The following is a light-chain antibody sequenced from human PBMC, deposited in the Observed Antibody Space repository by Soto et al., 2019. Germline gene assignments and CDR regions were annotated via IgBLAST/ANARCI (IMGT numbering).Light chain of an antibody. V-gene: IGLV2-8*01. CDR2: EVS. CDR3: RSYGGSHTVV. Sequence: QSALTQPPSASGSPGQSVTISCTGSSSDVGGYNYVSWYQQHPGKAPKLMIYEVSKRPSGVPDRRSGSKSGNTASLTVSGLQAEDEADYCCRSYGGSHTVVFGGGTMRTVL. J-gene: IGLJ2*01. CDR1: SSDVGGYNY.